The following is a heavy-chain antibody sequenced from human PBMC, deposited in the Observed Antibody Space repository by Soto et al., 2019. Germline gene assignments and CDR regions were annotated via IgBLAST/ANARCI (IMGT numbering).Heavy chain of an antibody. CDR3: ARLQGYYYMDV. V-gene: IGHV3-74*01. CDR2: INSDGSST. Sequence: PGGSLRLSCAASGFTFSSYWMHWVRQAPGKGLVWVSRINSDGSSTSYADSVKGRFTISRDNAKNTLYLQMNSLRAEDTAVYYCARLQGYYYMDVWGKGTTVTVSS. J-gene: IGHJ6*03. CDR1: GFTFSSYW. D-gene: IGHD4-4*01.